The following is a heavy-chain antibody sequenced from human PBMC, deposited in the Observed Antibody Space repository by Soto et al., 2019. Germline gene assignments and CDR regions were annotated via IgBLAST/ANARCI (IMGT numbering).Heavy chain of an antibody. CDR2: IKQDGSEK. CDR3: ARDLGGAVRGYSHLFDP. CDR1: GFTFSSYW. J-gene: IGHJ5*02. Sequence: PGGSLRLSCAASGFTFSSYWMSWVRQAPGKGLEWVANIKQDGSEKYYVDSVKGRFTISRDNAKNSLYLQMNSLRAEDTAVYYCARDLGGAVRGYSHLFDPWGQGTLVTVSS. V-gene: IGHV3-7*01. D-gene: IGHD3-10*01.